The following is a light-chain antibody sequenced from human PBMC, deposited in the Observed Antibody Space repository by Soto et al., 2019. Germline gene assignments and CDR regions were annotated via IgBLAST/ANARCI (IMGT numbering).Light chain of an antibody. CDR3: QQYGSSPTT. CDR1: QSVSSSY. V-gene: IGKV3-20*01. CDR2: GAS. J-gene: IGKJ1*01. Sequence: EIVLTQSPGTLSLSPGERATLSCRASQSVSSSYLAWYQQKPGQAPRLLIYGASNRATGIPDRFNGSGAGTDFSLTISRLEAEDFAAYYCQQYGSSPTTFGQGTKVDIK.